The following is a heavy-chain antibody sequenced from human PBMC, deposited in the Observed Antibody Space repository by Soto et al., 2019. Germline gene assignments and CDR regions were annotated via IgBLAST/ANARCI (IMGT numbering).Heavy chain of an antibody. Sequence: ASVKVSCKASGYTFTSYAMHWVRQAPGQRLEWMGWINAGNGNTKYSQKFQGRVTITRDTSASTAYMELSSLRSEDTAVYYCASAGIAAAGPYIPRARWFDPRGQGTLVTVSS. J-gene: IGHJ5*02. CDR1: GYTFTSYA. V-gene: IGHV1-3*01. CDR3: ASAGIAAAGPYIPRARWFDP. D-gene: IGHD6-13*01. CDR2: INAGNGNT.